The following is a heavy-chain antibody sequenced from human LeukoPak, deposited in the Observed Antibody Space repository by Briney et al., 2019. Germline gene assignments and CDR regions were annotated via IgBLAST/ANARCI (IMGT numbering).Heavy chain of an antibody. D-gene: IGHD3-3*01. Sequence: GGSLRLSCAVSGFTLSTYGMSWLRQAPGKGLEWVSAISGSGGSTYYADSVKGRFTISRDNSKNTLYLQMNSLRAEDTAVYYCATTPHITIFGVVTAWGQGTLVTVSS. CDR3: ATTPHITIFGVVTA. V-gene: IGHV3-23*01. CDR2: ISGSGGST. CDR1: GFTLSTYG. J-gene: IGHJ5*02.